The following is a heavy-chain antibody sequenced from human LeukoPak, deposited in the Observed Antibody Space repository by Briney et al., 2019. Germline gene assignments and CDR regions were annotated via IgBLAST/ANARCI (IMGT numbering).Heavy chain of an antibody. CDR2: ISDSGDNT. D-gene: IGHD3-10*01. CDR3: AQVPYSDYGSGRPPFMDA. Sequence: GGSLRLSCAASGFTLSSYAMSWVRQAPGKGLDWVATISDSGDNTYYADSVEGRFTISRDNSKNTLYLQMNSLRDEDTAIYYCAQVPYSDYGSGRPPFMDAWGQGTTVAISS. CDR1: GFTLSSYA. V-gene: IGHV3-23*01. J-gene: IGHJ6*02.